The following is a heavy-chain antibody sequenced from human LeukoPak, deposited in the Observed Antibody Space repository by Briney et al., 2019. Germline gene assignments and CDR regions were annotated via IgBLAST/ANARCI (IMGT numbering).Heavy chain of an antibody. CDR1: GYTFTSYD. D-gene: IGHD3-3*01. J-gene: IGHJ6*03. V-gene: IGHV1-8*01. CDR2: MNPNSGNT. Sequence: GASVNVSCTASGYTFTSYDINWIRHAPGQGHEWMGWMNPNSGNTGYAQKFQGRVTMTRNTSISTAYMELSSLRSEDTAVYYCARRPYDFWSGYYGETRYYYYYMDVGGKGTTVTVS. CDR3: ARRPYDFWSGYYGETRYYYYYMDV.